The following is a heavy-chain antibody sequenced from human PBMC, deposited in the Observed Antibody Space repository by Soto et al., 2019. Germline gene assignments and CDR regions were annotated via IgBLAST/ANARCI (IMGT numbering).Heavy chain of an antibody. CDR3: ARTRNGGVADSFDS. J-gene: IGHJ5*01. V-gene: IGHV3-30*04. D-gene: IGHD3-3*01. CDR2: ISRDGSYI. Sequence: GGSLRLSCAASGFTFSRHSIHWVRLTPGRGLEWVLAISRDGSYIYYTDSVKGRFTVSRDNSKNTVFVQMNRLIPDDTALYFCARTRNGGVADSFDSWGQGTRVTVPQ. CDR1: GFTFSRHS.